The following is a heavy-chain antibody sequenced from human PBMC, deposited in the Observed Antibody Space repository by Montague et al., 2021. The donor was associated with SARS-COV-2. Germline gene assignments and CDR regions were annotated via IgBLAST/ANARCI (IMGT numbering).Heavy chain of an antibody. CDR3: AKDVGLRNFFDY. J-gene: IGHJ4*02. CDR2: ISYDGSNK. CDR1: GFTFSSYD. V-gene: IGHV3-30*18. D-gene: IGHD1-26*01. Sequence: SLRLSCAASGFTFSSYDMHWVRQAPGKGLEWVAVISYDGSNKYYADSAKGRFTISRDNSKNTPYLQMNSLRAEDTAVYYCAKDVGLRNFFDYWGQGTLVTVSS.